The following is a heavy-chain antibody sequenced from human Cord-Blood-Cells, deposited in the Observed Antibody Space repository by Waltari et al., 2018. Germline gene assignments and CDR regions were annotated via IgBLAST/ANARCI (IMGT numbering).Heavy chain of an antibody. D-gene: IGHD7-27*01. CDR2: IYYSGST. CDR1: GGSLTSSSYY. CDR3: ARHDWGSGALNWFDP. V-gene: IGHV4-39*01. Sequence: QLQLQESRPGLVKPSETLSLTCTVPGGSLTSSSYYWGWIRQPPGKGLEWIGSIYYSGSTYYNPSLKSRVTISVDTSKNQFSLKLSSVTAADTAVYYCARHDWGSGALNWFDPWGQGTLVTVSS. J-gene: IGHJ5*02.